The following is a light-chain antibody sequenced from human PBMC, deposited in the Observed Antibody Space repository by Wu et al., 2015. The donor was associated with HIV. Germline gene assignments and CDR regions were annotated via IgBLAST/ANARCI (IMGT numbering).Light chain of an antibody. J-gene: IGKJ5*01. CDR2: DAS. CDR3: QQLNSFPLT. Sequence: AIQLTQSPSSLSASIGDRVNITCRASQDIFTYLAWYQQTPGKAPRVLIYDASTLQSGVSSRFSGSGSGAQFTLTISGLQREDFAIYYCQQLNSFPLTFGQGSRLKI. V-gene: IGKV1-13*02. CDR1: QDIFTY.